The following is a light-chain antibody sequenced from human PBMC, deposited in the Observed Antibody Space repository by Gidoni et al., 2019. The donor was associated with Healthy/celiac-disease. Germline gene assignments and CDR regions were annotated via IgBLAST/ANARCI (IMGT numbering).Light chain of an antibody. CDR1: QSVLYSYNNKNY. V-gene: IGKV4-1*01. CDR2: WAS. J-gene: IGKJ5*01. Sequence: DIVMTQSPDSLAVSLGERATINCKSSQSVLYSYNNKNYLAWYQQKPGQPPKRLIYWASTRESGVPDRFSGSGSGTDFTLTISSLQAEDVAVYYCQQYYSTPPITFGQGTRLEIK. CDR3: QQYYSTPPIT.